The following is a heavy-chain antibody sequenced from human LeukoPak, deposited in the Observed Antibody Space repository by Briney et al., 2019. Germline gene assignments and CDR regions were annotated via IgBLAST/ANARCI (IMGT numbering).Heavy chain of an antibody. Sequence: PGGSLRLSCAASGFTLSSYGMHWIRQAPDKRLEWVAFIRYDGSNKNYADSVKGRFTISRDNSKNTLFLQMNSLRPEDTAVYYCARDLDEVGGNLRRELAFWGQGTLITVSS. CDR3: ARDLDEVGGNLRRELAF. D-gene: IGHD4-23*01. J-gene: IGHJ4*02. V-gene: IGHV3-30*02. CDR1: GFTLSSYG. CDR2: IRYDGSNK.